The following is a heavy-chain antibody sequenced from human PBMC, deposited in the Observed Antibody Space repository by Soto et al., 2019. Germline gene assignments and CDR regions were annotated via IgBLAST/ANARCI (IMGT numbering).Heavy chain of an antibody. CDR3: ARDRGVVVPADV. Sequence: ASVKVSCKASGGTFSSYAISWVRQAPGQGLEWMGGIIPIFGTANYAQKFQGRVTITADESTSTAYMELSSLRSEDTAVYYCARDRGVVVPADVWGQGTTVTVSS. CDR2: IIPIFGTA. D-gene: IGHD2-2*01. CDR1: GGTFSSYA. V-gene: IGHV1-69*13. J-gene: IGHJ6*02.